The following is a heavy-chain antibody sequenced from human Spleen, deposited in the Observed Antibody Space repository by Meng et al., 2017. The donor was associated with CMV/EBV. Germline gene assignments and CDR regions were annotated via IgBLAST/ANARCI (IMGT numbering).Heavy chain of an antibody. Sequence: ASVKVSCKSSGGHYMQWVRQAPGQGLEWMGWINPKSGGTKYAQKFQDRVTMTRDTSITTAYMEVSGLRFGDTAVYYCAREWRTGYSGYGMDVWGQGTTVTVSS. CDR1: GGHY. CDR3: AREWRTGYSGYGMDV. D-gene: IGHD5-12*01. CDR2: INPKSGGT. V-gene: IGHV1-2*02. J-gene: IGHJ6*02.